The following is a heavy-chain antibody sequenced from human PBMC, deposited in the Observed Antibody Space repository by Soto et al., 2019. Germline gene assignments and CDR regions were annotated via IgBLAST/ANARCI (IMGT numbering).Heavy chain of an antibody. Sequence: PRESLKISCKGSGYSFTSYWIGWVRRMPGKGLEWMGIIYPGDSDTRYSPSFQGQVTISADKSISTAYLQWSSLKASDTAMYYCARLVKCSGPQTSYGMDVWGQGTTVTVSS. D-gene: IGHD2-15*01. CDR1: GYSFTSYW. CDR3: ARLVKCSGPQTSYGMDV. J-gene: IGHJ6*02. CDR2: IYPGDSDT. V-gene: IGHV5-51*01.